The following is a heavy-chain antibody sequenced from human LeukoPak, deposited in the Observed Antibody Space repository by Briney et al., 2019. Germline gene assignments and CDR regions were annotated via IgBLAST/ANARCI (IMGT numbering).Heavy chain of an antibody. Sequence: PTETLSLTCTVSGVSNSTYYWSGLRPPPGKGLEWIGYIYSCGSTRYNTSLESRVIISIDTSRNQFSLKLSSVSAADTAVHYCARQDVKQLWLSGDAFDIWGKGTMVTVSS. CDR2: IYSCGST. V-gene: IGHV4-59*08. CDR1: GVSNSTYY. J-gene: IGHJ3*02. D-gene: IGHD5-18*01. CDR3: ARQDVKQLWLSGDAFDI.